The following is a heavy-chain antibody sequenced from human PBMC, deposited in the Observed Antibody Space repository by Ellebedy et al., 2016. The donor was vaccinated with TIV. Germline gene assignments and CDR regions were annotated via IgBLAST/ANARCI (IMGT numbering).Heavy chain of an antibody. CDR2: FYSDGRT. CDR1: GLTASSNY. CDR3: ARVRGRSGSYAMDV. Sequence: GESLKISCAASGLTASSNYMNWVRQAPGKGLEWVSVFYSDGRTYFADSVKGRFTVSRDITRNTLYLQMNSLRAEDTAVYFCARVRGRSGSYAMDVWGQGTTVTVSS. D-gene: IGHD5-12*01. V-gene: IGHV3-66*01. J-gene: IGHJ6*02.